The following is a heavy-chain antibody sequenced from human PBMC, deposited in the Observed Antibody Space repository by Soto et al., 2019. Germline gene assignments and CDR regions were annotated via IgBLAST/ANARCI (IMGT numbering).Heavy chain of an antibody. CDR1: GFTFSSYA. V-gene: IGHV3-30-3*01. CDR3: ARDWTEMATINWYCDR. J-gene: IGHJ2*01. Sequence: QVQLVESGGGVVQPGRSLRLSCAASGFTFSSYAMHWVRQAPGKGLEWVAVISYDGSNKYYADSVKGRFTISRDNSKNTLYRQRNSLRAEDTAVYYCARDWTEMATINWYCDRWGRGTLVTVAS. D-gene: IGHD5-12*01. CDR2: ISYDGSNK.